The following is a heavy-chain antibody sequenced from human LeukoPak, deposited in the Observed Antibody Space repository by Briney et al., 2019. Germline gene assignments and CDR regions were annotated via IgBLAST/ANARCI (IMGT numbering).Heavy chain of an antibody. D-gene: IGHD6-19*01. CDR1: GFTFSSCS. V-gene: IGHV3-21*01. CDR2: ISSSSSYI. CDR3: ARDAGSGTYYFDY. Sequence: GGSLRLSCAASGFTFSSCSMNWVRQAPGKGLEWVSSISSSSSYIYYADSVKGRFTISRDNAKNSLYLQMNSLRAEDTAVYYCARDAGSGTYYFDYWGQGTLVTVSS. J-gene: IGHJ4*02.